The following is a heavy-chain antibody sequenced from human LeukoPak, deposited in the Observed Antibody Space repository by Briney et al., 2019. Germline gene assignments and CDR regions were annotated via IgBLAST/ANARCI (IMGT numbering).Heavy chain of an antibody. D-gene: IGHD2-15*01. CDR2: IYYSGTT. V-gene: IGHV4-59*12. CDR3: ARNFPGVGCSGGSCYDY. Sequence: SETLSLTCTVSGGSISSYYWSWIRQPPEKGLEWIGYIYYSGTTYYNPSLKSRVTISIDTSKNQFSLKLSSVTAADTAVYFCARNFPGVGCSGGSCYDYWGQGTLVTVSS. J-gene: IGHJ4*02. CDR1: GGSISSYY.